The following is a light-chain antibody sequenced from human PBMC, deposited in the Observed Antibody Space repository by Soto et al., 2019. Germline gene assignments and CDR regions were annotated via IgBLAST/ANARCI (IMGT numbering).Light chain of an antibody. CDR2: GAS. Sequence: EILLTQSAATLSVSPGDRATLSCRASQNINTTLSWYQQKPGQAPKILIYGASARATGIPARFSGSGSGTEFTLTISSLEPEDFAVHYCQQRSNWPPWTFGQGTKVDIK. J-gene: IGKJ1*01. V-gene: IGKV3-11*01. CDR1: QNINTT. CDR3: QQRSNWPPWT.